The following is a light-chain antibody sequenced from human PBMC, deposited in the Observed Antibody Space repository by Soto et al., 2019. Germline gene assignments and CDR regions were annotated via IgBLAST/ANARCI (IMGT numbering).Light chain of an antibody. CDR3: CSLTNGATWV. Sequence: QSALTQPASVSGSPGQSITISCTGTNSDVGSHNFVSWYQQYPGKAPKLLIYEASKRPSGISNRFSGSKSGNTASLTISGLQGEDEADYYCCSLTNGATWVFGGGTKLTVL. J-gene: IGLJ3*02. V-gene: IGLV2-23*01. CDR1: NSDVGSHNF. CDR2: EAS.